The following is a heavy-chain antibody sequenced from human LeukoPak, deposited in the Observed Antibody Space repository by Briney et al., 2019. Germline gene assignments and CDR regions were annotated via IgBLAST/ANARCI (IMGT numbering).Heavy chain of an antibody. CDR1: GFTFSSYS. J-gene: IGHJ4*02. CDR2: ISSSSSYI. CDR3: ARDPNLTGYRRLPEGFDY. Sequence: GGSLRLSCAASGFTFSSYSMNWVRQAPGKGLEWVSSISSSSSYIYYADSVKGRFTISRDNAKNSLYLQINSLRAEDTAVYYCARDPNLTGYRRLPEGFDYWGQGTLVTVSS. D-gene: IGHD3-9*01. V-gene: IGHV3-21*01.